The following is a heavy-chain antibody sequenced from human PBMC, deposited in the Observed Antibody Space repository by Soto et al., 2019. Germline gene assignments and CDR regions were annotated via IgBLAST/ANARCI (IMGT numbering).Heavy chain of an antibody. D-gene: IGHD5-12*01. Sequence: QLQLQESGPGLVKPSETLSLTCTVSGGSISSSSYYWGWIRQPPGKGLEWIGSIYYSGSTYYNPSLKSRVTISVDTSKNQFSLKLSSVTAADTAVYYCAMSEYGGPGAIDYWGQGTLVTVSS. V-gene: IGHV4-39*01. CDR3: AMSEYGGPGAIDY. CDR1: GGSISSSSYY. CDR2: IYYSGST. J-gene: IGHJ4*02.